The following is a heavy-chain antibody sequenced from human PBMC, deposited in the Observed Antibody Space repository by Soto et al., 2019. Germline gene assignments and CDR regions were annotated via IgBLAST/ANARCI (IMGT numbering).Heavy chain of an antibody. D-gene: IGHD2-15*01. V-gene: IGHV3-23*01. CDR1: GFTFSSYA. CDR2: ISGSGGST. J-gene: IGHJ4*02. CDR3: AKGWSLGFCSGRSCLHLDY. Sequence: SGGSLRLSCAASGFTFSSYAMSWVRQAPGKGLEWVSAISGSGGSTYYADSVKGRFTISRDNSKNTLYLQMNSLRAEDTAVYYCAKGWSLGFCSGRSCLHLDYWGQGTLVTVSS.